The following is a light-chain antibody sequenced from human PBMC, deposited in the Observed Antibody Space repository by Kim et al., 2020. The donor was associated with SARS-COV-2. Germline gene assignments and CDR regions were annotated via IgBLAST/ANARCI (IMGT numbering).Light chain of an antibody. CDR1: QSISSY. CDR3: QQSYTTPDT. V-gene: IGKV1-39*01. Sequence: DIQMTQSPSSLSASVGDRVTITCRASQSISSYLNWYQQKPGKAPKLLIYTASSWQSGVPSRFSGSGSGTDFTLTISSLHPEDFATYYCQQSYTTPDTFGQGPKLEI. J-gene: IGKJ2*01. CDR2: TAS.